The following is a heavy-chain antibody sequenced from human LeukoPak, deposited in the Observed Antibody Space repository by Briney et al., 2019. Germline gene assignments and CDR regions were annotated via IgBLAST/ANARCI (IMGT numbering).Heavy chain of an antibody. D-gene: IGHD6-13*01. Sequence: SETLSLTCTVSGGSISSGSYYWSWIRQPAGKGLEWIGRIYTSGSTNYNPSLKSRVTISVDTSKNQFSLKLSSVTAADTAVYYCARRGYSSSWNYYHMDVWGKGTTVTVSS. CDR1: GGSISSGSYY. J-gene: IGHJ6*03. V-gene: IGHV4-61*02. CDR2: IYTSGST. CDR3: ARRGYSSSWNYYHMDV.